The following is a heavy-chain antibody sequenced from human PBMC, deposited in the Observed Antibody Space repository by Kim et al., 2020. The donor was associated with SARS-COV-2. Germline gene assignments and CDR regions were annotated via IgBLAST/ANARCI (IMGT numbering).Heavy chain of an antibody. CDR3: ARGSYYYYYMDV. J-gene: IGHJ6*03. CDR2: INSRGDTL. CDR1: GFTFSDYY. Sequence: GGSLRLSCAASGFTFSDYYMSWIRQAPGKGLEWVSYINSRGDTLYYADFVKGRFTISRDNAKNSLYLQMNSLAVEDTAMYYCARGSYYYYYMDVWGKATTDTVSS. V-gene: IGHV3-11*01.